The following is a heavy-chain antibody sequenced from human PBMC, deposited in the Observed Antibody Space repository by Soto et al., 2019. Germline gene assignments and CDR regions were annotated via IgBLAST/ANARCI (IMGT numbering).Heavy chain of an antibody. Sequence: GASVKVSCKASGYTFTSYAMHWVRQAPGQRLEWMGWINAGNGNTKYSQKFQGRVTITRDTSASTAYMELRSLRSDDTAVYYCARDPLTLPHYYYYGMDVWGQGTTVTVSS. J-gene: IGHJ6*02. V-gene: IGHV1-3*01. CDR3: ARDPLTLPHYYYYGMDV. CDR2: INAGNGNT. CDR1: GYTFTSYA.